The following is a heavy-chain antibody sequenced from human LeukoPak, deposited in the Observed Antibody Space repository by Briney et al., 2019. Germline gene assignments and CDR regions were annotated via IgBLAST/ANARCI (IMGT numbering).Heavy chain of an antibody. CDR2: IKEDGSEK. V-gene: IGHV3-7*01. D-gene: IGHD3-10*01. J-gene: IGHJ4*02. CDR1: GFTFSRYW. CDR3: ASGSREW. Sequence: GGSLRLSCAASGFTFSRYWMSWVRQAPGRGLEWLANIKEDGSEKYYVDSVKGRFTISRDNAKNSLYLQMNSPRAEDTSVYYCASGSREWWGQGTLVTVSS.